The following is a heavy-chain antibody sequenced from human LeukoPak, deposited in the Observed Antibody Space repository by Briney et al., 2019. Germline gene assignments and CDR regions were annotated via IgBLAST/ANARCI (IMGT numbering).Heavy chain of an antibody. CDR2: IKQDGSEK. Sequence: GGSLRLSCAASGFTFSSYWMSWVRQAPGKGLEWVANIKQDGSEKYYVDSVKGRFTISRDNAKNSLCLQMNSLRAEDTAVYYCARASSGWYGEFDYWGQGTLVTVSS. V-gene: IGHV3-7*01. D-gene: IGHD6-19*01. CDR3: ARASSGWYGEFDY. J-gene: IGHJ4*02. CDR1: GFTFSSYW.